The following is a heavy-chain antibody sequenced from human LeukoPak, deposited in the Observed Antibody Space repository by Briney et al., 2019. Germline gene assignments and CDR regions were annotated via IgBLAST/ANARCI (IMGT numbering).Heavy chain of an antibody. CDR2: IYYSGST. CDR3: ARGHRRQLVRSCWFDP. D-gene: IGHD6-6*01. Sequence: SETLSLTCTVSGGSISRSSYYWGWIRQPPGKGLEWIGSIYYSGSTNYNPSLKSRVTISVDTSKNQFSLKLSSVTAADTAVYYCARGHRRQLVRSCWFDPWGQGTLVTVSS. CDR1: GGSISRSSYY. J-gene: IGHJ5*02. V-gene: IGHV4-39*07.